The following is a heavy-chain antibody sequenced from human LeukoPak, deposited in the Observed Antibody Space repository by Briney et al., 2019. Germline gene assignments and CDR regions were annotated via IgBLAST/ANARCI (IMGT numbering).Heavy chain of an antibody. CDR2: IYYSGST. CDR3: ARQVAVH. Sequence: SETLSLTCTVSGGSISSYYWSWIRQPPGKGLEWIGYIYYSGSTNYNPSLKSRVTISVDTSKNQFSLKLSSVTAADTAVYYCARQVAVHWGQGTLVTVSS. CDR1: GGSISSYY. J-gene: IGHJ4*02. V-gene: IGHV4-59*08.